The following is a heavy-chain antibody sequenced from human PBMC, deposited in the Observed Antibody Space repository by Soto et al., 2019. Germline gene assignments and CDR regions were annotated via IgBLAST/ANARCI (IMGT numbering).Heavy chain of an antibody. Sequence: PSETLSLTCTVSGDSISSADYYWSWIRQTPGKGLEWIGHIFCSGTTYYNPSLKSRLTISVDTSKNHFSLRLTSVTAADTAVYYCARDLWVEPELYYYGMDVWGQGTTVTVSS. D-gene: IGHD1-1*01. V-gene: IGHV4-30-4*01. CDR1: GDSISSADYY. J-gene: IGHJ6*02. CDR2: IFCSGTT. CDR3: ARDLWVEPELYYYGMDV.